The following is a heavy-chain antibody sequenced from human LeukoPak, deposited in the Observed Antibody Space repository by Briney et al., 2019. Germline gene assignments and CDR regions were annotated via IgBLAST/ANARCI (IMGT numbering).Heavy chain of an antibody. D-gene: IGHD6-6*01. Sequence: SETLSFTCTVSGDSTSSHYWSWIRQPPGKGLEWIGEINHSGSTNYNPSLKSRVTISVDTSKNQFSLKLSSVTAADTAVYYCARGGGKQLVARDWFDPWGQGTLVTVSS. CDR1: GDSTSSHY. CDR2: INHSGST. CDR3: ARGGGKQLVARDWFDP. V-gene: IGHV4-34*01. J-gene: IGHJ5*02.